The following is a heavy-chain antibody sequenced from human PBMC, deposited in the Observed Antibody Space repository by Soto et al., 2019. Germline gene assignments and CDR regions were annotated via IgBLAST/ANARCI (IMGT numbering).Heavy chain of an antibody. J-gene: IGHJ4*02. Sequence: LRLSCAGSGFTFSSYEMNWVRQAPGKGLEWVSYISSSGNTIYYADSVKGRFTISRDNAKNSLYLHMNSLRAEDTAVYYCARCPYGSGVFDYWGQGTLVTVSS. CDR2: ISSSGNTI. D-gene: IGHD3-10*01. CDR1: GFTFSSYE. V-gene: IGHV3-48*03. CDR3: ARCPYGSGVFDY.